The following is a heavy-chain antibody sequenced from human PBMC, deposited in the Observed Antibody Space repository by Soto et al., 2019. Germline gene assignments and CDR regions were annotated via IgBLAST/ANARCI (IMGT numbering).Heavy chain of an antibody. CDR1: GFTFSTYE. J-gene: IGHJ6*02. CDR3: ARDYAYSSSYYGMDV. D-gene: IGHD6-6*01. CDR2: ITSSSGSTI. V-gene: IGHV3-48*03. Sequence: GGSLRLSCVASGFTFSTYEMNWVRQAPGKGLEWIAYITSSSGSTIYYTDSVKGRFTISRDNAKNSLYLQMNSLRAEDTAVYYCARDYAYSSSYYGMDVWGQGTTVTVSS.